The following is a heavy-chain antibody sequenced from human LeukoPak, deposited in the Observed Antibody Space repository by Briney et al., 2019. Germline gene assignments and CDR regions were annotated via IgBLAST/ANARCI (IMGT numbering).Heavy chain of an antibody. CDR2: INPSGGST. Sequence: ASVKVSCKASGYTFTSYYIDWVRQAPGQGLEWMGVINPSGGSTRYAQKFQGRVTMTGDPSTRTVYMELSSLTSDDTAVYYCAREGYCGGDCHIDYWGQGTLLTVSS. D-gene: IGHD2-21*02. V-gene: IGHV1-46*01. CDR3: AREGYCGGDCHIDY. CDR1: GYTFTSYY. J-gene: IGHJ4*02.